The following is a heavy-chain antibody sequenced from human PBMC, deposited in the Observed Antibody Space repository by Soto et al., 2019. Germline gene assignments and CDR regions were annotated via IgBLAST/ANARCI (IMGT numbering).Heavy chain of an antibody. CDR2: IWSDGSHK. V-gene: IGHV3-33*01. J-gene: IGHJ3*02. CDR1: GFTFNIHG. CDR3: AREGPYSGTGAFDI. D-gene: IGHD6-25*01. Sequence: ESGGGVVQPGRTLRLSCAASGFTFNIHGMHWVRQAPGKGLEWVAVIWSDGSHKYYADSVRGRFTISRDNSNNTLDLQMNSLRVEDTAVYYCAREGPYSGTGAFDIWGQGTKVTVSS.